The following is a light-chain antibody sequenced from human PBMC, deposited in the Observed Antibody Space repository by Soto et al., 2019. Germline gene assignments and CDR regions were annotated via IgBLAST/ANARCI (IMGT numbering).Light chain of an antibody. CDR3: HSYTSSTTYV. J-gene: IGLJ1*01. V-gene: IGLV2-14*01. CDR2: EVN. CDR1: SSDVGGYNY. Sequence: QSALTQPASVSGSPGQSITISCTGTSSDVGGYNYVSWYQQHPGKAPKLMIYEVNNRPSGVSNRFSGSKSGNTASLTISGLQAEDEADYYCHSYTSSTTYVFGTGTRSPS.